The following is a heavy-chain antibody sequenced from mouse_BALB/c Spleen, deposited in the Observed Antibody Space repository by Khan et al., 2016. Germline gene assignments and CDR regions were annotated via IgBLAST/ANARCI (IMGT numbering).Heavy chain of an antibody. V-gene: IGHV9-3-1*01. D-gene: IGHD2-4*01. CDR3: ARDYDYDGDWYCDV. CDR2: MNTYTGEP. CDR1: GYTFTNYG. J-gene: IGHJ1*01. Sequence: QIQLVQSGPELKKPGETVKISCKASGYTFTNYGMNWVKQAPGEGLKWMGWMNTYTGEPTYADDFKGRFAFSLKTSARTAYLQINNLKNEDTATYFCARDYDYDGDWYCDVWGAGTTVTVSS.